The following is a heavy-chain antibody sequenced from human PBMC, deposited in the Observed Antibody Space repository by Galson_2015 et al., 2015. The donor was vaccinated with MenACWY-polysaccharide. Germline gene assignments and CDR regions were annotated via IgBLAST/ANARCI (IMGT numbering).Heavy chain of an antibody. Sequence: LRLSCAGSGFTFRSYWMSWVRQAPGKGLEWVANINQDGSEKYYVDSVKGRFTISRDNAKVSPYLQMNSLRAEDTAVYYCARHPNVLRYFDWGQGTLVTVSS. D-gene: IGHD3-9*01. V-gene: IGHV3-7*01. CDR2: INQDGSEK. J-gene: IGHJ4*02. CDR3: ARHPNVLRYFD. CDR1: GFTFRSYW.